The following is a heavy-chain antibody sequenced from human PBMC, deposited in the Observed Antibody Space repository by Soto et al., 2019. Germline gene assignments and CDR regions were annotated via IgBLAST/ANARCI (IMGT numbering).Heavy chain of an antibody. CDR2: IYYSGST. CDR1: GGSISSGGYY. CDR3: AGWAEYSSLD. Sequence: SETLSLTCTVSGGSISSGGYYWSWIRQHPGKGLEWIGYIYYSGSTYYNPSLKSRVTISVDTSKNQFSLKLSSVTAADTAVYYCAGWAEYSSLDWGQGTLVTVSS. D-gene: IGHD6-6*01. J-gene: IGHJ4*02. V-gene: IGHV4-31*03.